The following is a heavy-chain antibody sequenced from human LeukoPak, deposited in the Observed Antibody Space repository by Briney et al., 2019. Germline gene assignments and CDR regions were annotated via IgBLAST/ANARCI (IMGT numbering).Heavy chain of an antibody. J-gene: IGHJ4*02. CDR2: IKQDGSEK. Sequence: GGSLRLSCAASGFTFSSYWMSWVRQAPGKGLEWVANIKQDGSEKYYVDSVKGRFTISRDNAKNSLYLQMSSLRAEDTAVYYCVRNNTLRHFDWFIAYFDYWGQGTLVTVSS. D-gene: IGHD3-9*01. CDR1: GFTFSSYW. V-gene: IGHV3-7*01. CDR3: VRNNTLRHFDWFIAYFDY.